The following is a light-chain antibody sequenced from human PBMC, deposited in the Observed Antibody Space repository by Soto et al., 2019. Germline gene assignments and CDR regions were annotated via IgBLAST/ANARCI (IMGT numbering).Light chain of an antibody. Sequence: GDRVTITCRASQSISSYLNWYQQKPGKAPKLLIYAASSLQSGVPSRFSGSGSGTDFTLTISSLQPEDFATYYCQQSYSTHWTCGQGTKVEIK. J-gene: IGKJ1*01. CDR1: QSISSY. CDR2: AAS. V-gene: IGKV1-39*01. CDR3: QQSYSTHWT.